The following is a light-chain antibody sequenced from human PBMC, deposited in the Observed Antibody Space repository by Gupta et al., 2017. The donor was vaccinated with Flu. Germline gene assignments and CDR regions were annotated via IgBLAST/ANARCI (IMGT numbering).Light chain of an antibody. V-gene: IGKV2-28*01. CDR3: KQNLPTVV. Sequence: DIVLTQSPLSLPVIPGEPASISCRSSQSLLHSNGYNYLDWYVQKPGQSPQLMIYLASKRASGAAVRFSGSGEAKDFTLKSSRGEDEDVGIYYCKQNLPTVVFGHGTKVDIK. CDR2: LAS. CDR1: QSLLHSNGYNY. J-gene: IGKJ3*01.